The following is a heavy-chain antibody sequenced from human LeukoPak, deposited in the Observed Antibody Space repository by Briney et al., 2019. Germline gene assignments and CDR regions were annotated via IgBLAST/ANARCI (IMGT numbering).Heavy chain of an antibody. V-gene: IGHV5-51*01. D-gene: IGHD3-10*01. Sequence: GEALKISCQGSGYTFTNYWIGWVRQMPGKGLEWMGFIFPRDSDTTYSPSLQGQVTISADKSINTAYLQWRSLKASDTAMYYCAKPDGSGTYAFDVWGQGTMVTVS. CDR3: AKPDGSGTYAFDV. J-gene: IGHJ3*01. CDR2: IFPRDSDT. CDR1: GYTFTNYW.